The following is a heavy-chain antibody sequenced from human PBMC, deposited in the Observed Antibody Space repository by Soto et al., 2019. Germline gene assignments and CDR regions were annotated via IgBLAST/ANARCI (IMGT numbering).Heavy chain of an antibody. V-gene: IGHV4-59*01. Sequence: PSETLSLTCTVSGGSISTYYWSWIRRPPGKGLEWIGYIYNSGSTHSNPSLQSRVTISADTSKNQFSLKLSSVTAADTAIYYCARARITMVREVIKYNMDVWGQGTTVPVSS. CDR2: IYNSGST. CDR1: GGSISTYY. D-gene: IGHD3-10*01. J-gene: IGHJ6*02. CDR3: ARARITMVREVIKYNMDV.